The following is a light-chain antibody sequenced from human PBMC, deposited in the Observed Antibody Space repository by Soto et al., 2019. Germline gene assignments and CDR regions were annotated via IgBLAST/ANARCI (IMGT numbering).Light chain of an antibody. Sequence: EIVLTQSPGTLSLSPGERATLSCRASQNVANNYLAWFRQKPGQTPRLLIYGASSRAAGIPDRFSGSGSGTDFTLTISRLEPEDFAVFYCQQYGTSPWTFXQGTKV. CDR2: GAS. CDR1: QNVANNY. CDR3: QQYGTSPWT. V-gene: IGKV3-20*01. J-gene: IGKJ1*01.